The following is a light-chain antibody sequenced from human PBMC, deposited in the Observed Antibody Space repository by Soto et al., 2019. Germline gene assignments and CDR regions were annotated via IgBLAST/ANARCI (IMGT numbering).Light chain of an antibody. J-gene: IGKJ4*01. CDR3: HQRAGWPPT. CDR2: DAS. Sequence: EIVLTQSPATLSLSPGERATLSCRASQSVSSYLAWYQQKPGQAPRLLIYDASNRATGIPARFSGSGSGTDFTLTISRLEPEDFAVYFCHQRAGWPPTFGGGTKVDIK. V-gene: IGKV3-11*01. CDR1: QSVSSY.